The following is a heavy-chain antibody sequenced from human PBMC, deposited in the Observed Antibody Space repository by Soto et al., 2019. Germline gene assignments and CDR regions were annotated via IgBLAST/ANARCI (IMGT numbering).Heavy chain of an antibody. CDR2: IYYSGST. D-gene: IGHD3-22*01. CDR3: ARSLSVDYYDTEDAFDI. Sequence: QVQLQESGPGLVKPSQTLSLTCTVSGGSISSGDYYWSWIRQPPGKGLEWIGYIYYSGSTYYNPSLKSRVPISVDTSKNPFSLNMSSVTAADTDVYYCARSLSVDYYDTEDAFDIWGQGNMVNVSS. V-gene: IGHV4-30-4*01. CDR1: GGSISSGDYY. J-gene: IGHJ3*02.